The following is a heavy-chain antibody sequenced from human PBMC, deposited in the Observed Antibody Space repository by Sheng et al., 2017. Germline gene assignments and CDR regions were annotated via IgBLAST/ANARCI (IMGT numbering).Heavy chain of an antibody. CDR1: GGSFSGYY. Sequence: QVQLQQWGAGLLKPSETLSLTCAVYGGSFSGYYWSWIRQPPGKGLEWIGEINHSGSTNYNPSLKSRVTISVDTSKNQFSLKLSSVTAADTAVYYCARRGGYSYGRFDYWGQGNXGHRLL. J-gene: IGHJ4*02. D-gene: IGHD5-18*01. V-gene: IGHV4-34*01. CDR2: INHSGST. CDR3: ARRGGYSYGRFDY.